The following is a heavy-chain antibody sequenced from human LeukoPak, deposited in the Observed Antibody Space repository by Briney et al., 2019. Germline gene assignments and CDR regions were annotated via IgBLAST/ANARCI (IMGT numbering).Heavy chain of an antibody. V-gene: IGHV3-23*01. CDR2: ISGSGGST. J-gene: IGHJ4*02. CDR1: GFTFSSYA. Sequence: GGSLRLSCAASGFTFSSYAMTWVRQAPGKGLEWVSAISGSGGSTYYADSVKGRFTISRDNSKNTLYLQMNSLRAEDTAVYYCAKPEVPAAMRIPYDYWGQGTLVTVSS. CDR3: AKPEVPAAMRIPYDY. D-gene: IGHD2-2*01.